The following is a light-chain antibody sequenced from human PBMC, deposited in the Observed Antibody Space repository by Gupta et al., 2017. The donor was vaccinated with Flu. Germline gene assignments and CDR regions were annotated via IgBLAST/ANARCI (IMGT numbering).Light chain of an antibody. CDR1: QSISSY. J-gene: IGKJ4*01. Sequence: SSLSASVGDRVILSCRASQSISSYLLWDQQQPGKAPKLLSYAASSLQSGVPSRFISSRSGTDFTPNISSLEPEDFATYFGLNTNRRSPKIFGRGHRVEI. V-gene: IGKV1-39*01. CDR2: AAS. CDR3: LNTNRRSPKI.